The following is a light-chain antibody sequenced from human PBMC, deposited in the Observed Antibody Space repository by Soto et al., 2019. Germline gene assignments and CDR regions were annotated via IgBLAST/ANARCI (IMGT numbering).Light chain of an antibody. J-gene: IGKJ1*01. Sequence: ESVLTQSAATLSLSLGERATLSCRASQTVGGRYLAWFQQKPGQTPRLLIYGASIRAAGVPDRFSGSGSGTDFSLTNNRLEPEDFAVYYCLQYVSSPWTFGQGTKVEV. V-gene: IGKV3-20*01. CDR3: LQYVSSPWT. CDR1: QTVGGRY. CDR2: GAS.